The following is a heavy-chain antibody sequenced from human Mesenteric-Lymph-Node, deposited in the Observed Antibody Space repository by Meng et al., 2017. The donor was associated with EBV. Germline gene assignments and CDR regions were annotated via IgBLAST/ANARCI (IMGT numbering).Heavy chain of an antibody. D-gene: IGHD5-12*01. J-gene: IGHJ4*02. CDR2: ITPVFGIA. V-gene: IGHV1-69*17. CDR1: GESFKNFG. Sequence: QGKLVQSGDEVKKPGSSVKGSCKGSGESFKNFGISWVRQAPGQGLEWMGDITPVFGIANYAESFQGRVTISADTSTRTTYMDLSSLRSDDTAVYYCVRDLWLRIGECVWGQGTLVTVSS. CDR3: VRDLWLRIGECV.